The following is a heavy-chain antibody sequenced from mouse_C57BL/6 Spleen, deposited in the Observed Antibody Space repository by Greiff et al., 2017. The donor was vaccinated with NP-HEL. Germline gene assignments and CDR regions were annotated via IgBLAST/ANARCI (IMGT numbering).Heavy chain of an antibody. Sequence: EVKLVESGGGLVKPGGSLKLSCAASGFTFSSYAMSWVRQTPEKRLEWVATISDGGSYTYYPDNVKGRFTISRDNAKNNLYLQMSHLKSEDTAMYYCARDRDCSSLYYFDYWGQGTTLTVSS. V-gene: IGHV5-4*01. J-gene: IGHJ2*01. CDR1: GFTFSSYA. D-gene: IGHD1-1*01. CDR2: ISDGGSYT. CDR3: ARDRDCSSLYYFDY.